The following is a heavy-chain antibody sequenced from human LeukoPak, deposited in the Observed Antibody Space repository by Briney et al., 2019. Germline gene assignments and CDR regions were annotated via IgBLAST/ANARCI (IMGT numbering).Heavy chain of an antibody. V-gene: IGHV3-23*01. J-gene: IGHJ5*02. Sequence: GGSLRLSCAASGFTFSSYAMSWVRQAPGKGLEWVSAISGSGGSTYYADSVKGRFTISRDNSKNTLYLQMNSLRAEDTAVYYCAKAIKKVPAAIRPSWFDPWGQGTLVTVSS. D-gene: IGHD2-2*02. CDR3: AKAIKKVPAAIRPSWFDP. CDR1: GFTFSSYA. CDR2: ISGSGGST.